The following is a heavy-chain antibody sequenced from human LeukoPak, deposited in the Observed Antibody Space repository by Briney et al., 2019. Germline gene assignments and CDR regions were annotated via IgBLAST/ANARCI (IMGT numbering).Heavy chain of an antibody. J-gene: IGHJ5*02. Sequence: PSETLSLTCTVSGGSISDYYWSWIRQPPGKGLEWIGYIYYSGSANYDPSLKSRVTISVDTSKNQFSLNLTSVTAADTAVYYCAGRRGWCDPWGQGTLVTVSS. CDR2: IYYSGSA. CDR3: AGRRGWCDP. D-gene: IGHD3-10*01. V-gene: IGHV4-59*01. CDR1: GGSISDYY.